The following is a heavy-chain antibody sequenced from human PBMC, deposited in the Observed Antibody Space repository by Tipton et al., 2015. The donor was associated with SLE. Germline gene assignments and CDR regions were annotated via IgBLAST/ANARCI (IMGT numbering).Heavy chain of an antibody. CDR2: INHSGST. D-gene: IGHD6-13*01. J-gene: IGHJ4*02. V-gene: IGHV4-34*01. CDR1: GGSFSGYY. CDR3: ARGGQLADFDY. Sequence: TLSLTCAVYGGSFSGYYCSWIRQPPGKGLEWIGEINHSGSTNYNPSLKSRVTISVDTSKNQFSLVLNSVTVADTAVYYCARGGQLADFDYWGQGTLVTVSS.